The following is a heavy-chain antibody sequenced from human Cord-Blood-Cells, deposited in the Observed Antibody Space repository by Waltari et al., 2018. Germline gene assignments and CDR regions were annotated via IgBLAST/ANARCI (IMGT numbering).Heavy chain of an antibody. CDR1: GGTFSSYA. CDR2: VVPIFGTA. CDR3: AREGAGTHACDI. D-gene: IGHD1-1*01. V-gene: IGHV1-69*01. Sequence: QVQLVQSGAEVKKPGSSVKVSCKASGGTFSSYAISWVLQAPGQGLEWMGGVVPIFGTANYAQKCQCRVTITADESTSTAYMELSSLRSEDTAVYYCAREGAGTHACDIWGQGTWSPSLQ. J-gene: IGHJ3*02.